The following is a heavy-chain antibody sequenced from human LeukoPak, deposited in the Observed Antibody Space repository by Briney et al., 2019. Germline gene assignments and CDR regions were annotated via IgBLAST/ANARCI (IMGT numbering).Heavy chain of an antibody. CDR2: ISPDSGRT. V-gene: IGHV1-2*02. D-gene: IGHD5-24*01. CDR3: ARDTRSSYLQYYFDY. CDR1: GYTFTDYY. Sequence: ASVKVSCKASGYTFTDYYMHWVRQAPGQGLEWIGWISPDSGRTGFAQKFQGRVTMTRDTSISTAYMELSRLGYDDTAVDYCARDTRSSYLQYYFDYWGQGTLVTVSS. J-gene: IGHJ4*02.